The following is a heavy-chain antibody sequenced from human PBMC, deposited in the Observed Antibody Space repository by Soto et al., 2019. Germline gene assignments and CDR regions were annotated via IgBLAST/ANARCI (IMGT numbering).Heavy chain of an antibody. CDR1: GGSFSGYY. CDR2: INHSGST. J-gene: IGHJ4*02. CDR3: ARPAGEDSGGSPTPLDY. D-gene: IGHD2-15*01. V-gene: IGHV4-34*01. Sequence: QVQLQQWGAGLLKPSETLSLTCAVYGGSFSGYYWSWIRQPPGKGLEWIGEINHSGSTNYNPSLKRRVTISVDTSKNQFSLKLSSVTAADTAVYYCARPAGEDSGGSPTPLDYWGQGTLVTVSS.